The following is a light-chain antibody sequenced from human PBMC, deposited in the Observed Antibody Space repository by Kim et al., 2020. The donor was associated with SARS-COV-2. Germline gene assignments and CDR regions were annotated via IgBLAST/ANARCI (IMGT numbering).Light chain of an antibody. J-gene: IGKJ5*01. Sequence: EIVLTQSPATLSLSPGERATVSCRASQSVSSDLAWFQQKPVQAPRLLIYEASNRAPGIPARFSGSGSGSDFTLTISSLEPEDFAVYYCQQRNNWPITFGQGTRLEIK. CDR3: QQRNNWPIT. V-gene: IGKV3-11*01. CDR2: EAS. CDR1: QSVSSD.